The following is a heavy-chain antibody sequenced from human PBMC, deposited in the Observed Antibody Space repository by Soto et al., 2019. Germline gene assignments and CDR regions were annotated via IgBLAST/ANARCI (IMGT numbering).Heavy chain of an antibody. CDR1: GDSLSGYA. Sequence: QVLPHQWGSGLLRPSETLSLTCDVHGDSLSGYAWSWIRQPPGTGLEWIGEINFRGGTNYHPSRMSLLSITANTHKTRISLNVSSVTAAVTALSFGERNIEASIRHVAWFSYNWFDPWGLGTLVTVSS. V-gene: IGHV4-34*07. CDR3: ERNIEASIRHVAWFSYNWFDP. CDR2: INFRGGT. J-gene: IGHJ5*02. D-gene: IGHD3-9*01.